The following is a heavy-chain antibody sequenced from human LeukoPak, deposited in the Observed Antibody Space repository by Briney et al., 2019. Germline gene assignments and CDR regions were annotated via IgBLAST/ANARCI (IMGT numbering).Heavy chain of an antibody. J-gene: IGHJ4*02. Sequence: SVKVSCKASGGTFITYAISWVRQAPGQGLEWMGRIIPILGITNYAQKFQGRVTVTADKSSSTTYMELSSLTSEDTAVYYCSRSGRDAYNPQLDYFDCWGQGTLVTVSS. D-gene: IGHD5-24*01. CDR3: SRSGRDAYNPQLDYFDC. CDR2: IIPILGIT. V-gene: IGHV1-69*04. CDR1: GGTFITYA.